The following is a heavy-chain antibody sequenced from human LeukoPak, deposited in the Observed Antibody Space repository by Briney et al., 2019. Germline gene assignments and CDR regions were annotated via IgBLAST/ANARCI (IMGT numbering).Heavy chain of an antibody. CDR2: ISGDGGST. J-gene: IGHJ4*02. D-gene: IGHD5-24*01. CDR3: AKDMALEITGFDY. V-gene: IGHV3-43*02. CDR1: GFTFDDYA. Sequence: AGSLRLSCAASGFTFDDYAMHWVRQAPGKGLECVSLISGDGGSTYYADSVKGRFTISRDNSKNSLYLQMNSLRTEDTALYYCAKDMALEITGFDYWGQGTLVTVSS.